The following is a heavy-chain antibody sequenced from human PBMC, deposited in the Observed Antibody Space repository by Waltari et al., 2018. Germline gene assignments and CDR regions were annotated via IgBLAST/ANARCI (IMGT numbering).Heavy chain of an antibody. V-gene: IGHV3-30*04. CDR1: EYHFRSYS. J-gene: IGHJ6*02. Sequence: QVQLVVSGGGVVPPGRSLDIACAAPEYHFRSYSMHWGRRAPGKGLEWVGVISYNGRNIYYVDSVKGRCTISRDNSKQTVYLQMISLRGEDTAVYYCARDFCDRTYCHGMDVWGQGTTVTVSS. CDR3: ARDFCDRTYCHGMDV. D-gene: IGHD2-21*02. CDR2: ISYNGRNI.